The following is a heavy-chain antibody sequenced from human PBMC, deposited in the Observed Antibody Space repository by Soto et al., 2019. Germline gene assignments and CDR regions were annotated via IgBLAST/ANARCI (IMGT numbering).Heavy chain of an antibody. CDR2: IWYDGSNK. CDR3: ARDSEGYYYDSSGYYHAFDI. J-gene: IGHJ3*02. CDR1: GFTFSSYG. Sequence: GGSLRLSCAASGFTFSSYGMHWVRQAPGKGLEWVAVIWYDGSNKYYADSVKGRFTISRDNSENTLYLQMNSLRAEDTAVYYCARDSEGYYYDSSGYYHAFDIWGQGTMVTVSS. D-gene: IGHD3-22*01. V-gene: IGHV3-33*01.